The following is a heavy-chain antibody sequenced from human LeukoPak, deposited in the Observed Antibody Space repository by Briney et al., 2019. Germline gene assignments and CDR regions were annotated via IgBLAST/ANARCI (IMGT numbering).Heavy chain of an antibody. CDR1: GFNLYSYG. Sequence: PGKSLRLSCAASGFNLYSYGIHWVRQAPGKGLEWVAVIWYDGNNKYYADSVKGRFTISRDTSENTLYLQMNSLGAEDTAVYYCARAEASGYADAFDIWGHGTLVTVSS. CDR2: IWYDGNNK. V-gene: IGHV3-33*01. D-gene: IGHD5-12*01. J-gene: IGHJ3*02. CDR3: ARAEASGYADAFDI.